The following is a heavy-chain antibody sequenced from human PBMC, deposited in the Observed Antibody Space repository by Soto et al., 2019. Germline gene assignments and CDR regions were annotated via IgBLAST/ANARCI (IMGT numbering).Heavy chain of an antibody. D-gene: IGHD3-10*01. V-gene: IGHV3-66*01. Sequence: HPGGSLRLSCAASGFTVSSNYMSWVRQAPGKGLEWVSVIYSGGSTYYADSVKGRFTISRDNSKNTLYLQMNSLRAEDTAVYYCERSGSGSYYPCWFDPWGEGSLVTVSS. CDR3: ERSGSGSYYPCWFDP. CDR2: IYSGGST. J-gene: IGHJ5*02. CDR1: GFTVSSNY.